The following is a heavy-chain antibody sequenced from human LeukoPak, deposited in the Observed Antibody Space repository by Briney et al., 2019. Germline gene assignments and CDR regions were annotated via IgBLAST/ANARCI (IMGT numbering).Heavy chain of an antibody. V-gene: IGHV3-7*03. CDR3: ARGYCSDDDCYGAAGC. J-gene: IGHJ4*02. D-gene: IGHD2-15*01. Sequence: GGSLRLSCVASGFTFSNYWMNWVRQAPGKGLEWVANIKQDGSEKHYVDSVKGRFTISRDNAKNSLYLQMNSLRDEDTAVYYCARGYCSDDDCYGAAGCWGQGTLVTVYS. CDR1: GFTFSNYW. CDR2: IKQDGSEK.